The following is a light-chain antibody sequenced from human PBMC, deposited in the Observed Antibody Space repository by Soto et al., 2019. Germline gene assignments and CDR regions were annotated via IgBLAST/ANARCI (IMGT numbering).Light chain of an antibody. CDR1: QSVSDN. V-gene: IGKV3D-15*01. CDR2: GAS. CDR3: QQYNNWPSL. J-gene: IGKJ3*01. Sequence: EIVMTQSPVTLSVSPGERATLSCRAGQSVSDNLAWYQQKPGQAPRLLIYGASTRATGIPARFSGSGSGTEFTLTISSLQSEDFAVYYCQQYNNWPSLFGPGTKVDIK.